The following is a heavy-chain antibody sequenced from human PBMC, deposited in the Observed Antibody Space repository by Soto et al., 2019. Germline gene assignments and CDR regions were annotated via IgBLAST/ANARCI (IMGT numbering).Heavy chain of an antibody. V-gene: IGHV4-31*03. CDR2: IYVTGAV. Sequence: SETLSLTCIVSGAALNGGNYYWIWVRQVPGKGLEWIGHIYVTGAVDYNPSLRDRITISQDTSERQFSLNLRLVTAADTAVYYCARLRIATNNYKWFDPWGQGTLVTVSS. J-gene: IGHJ5*02. CDR1: GAALNGGNYY. CDR3: ARLRIATNNYKWFDP. D-gene: IGHD2-21*01.